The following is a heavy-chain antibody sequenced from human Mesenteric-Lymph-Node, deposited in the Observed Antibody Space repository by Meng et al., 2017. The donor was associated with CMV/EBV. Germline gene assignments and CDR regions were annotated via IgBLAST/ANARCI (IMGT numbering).Heavy chain of an antibody. V-gene: IGHV6-1*01. CDR1: VSSNSAV. CDR2: TYYRSKWYN. J-gene: IGHJ4*02. Sequence: VSSNSAVWNWIRQSPSRGLEWLGRTYYRSKWYNDYAISVKSRISINPDTSKNQFSLQLNSVTPEDTAVYYCARAGFSSSWPPGDFDFWGQGSLVTVSS. D-gene: IGHD6-13*01. CDR3: ARAGFSSSWPPGDFDF.